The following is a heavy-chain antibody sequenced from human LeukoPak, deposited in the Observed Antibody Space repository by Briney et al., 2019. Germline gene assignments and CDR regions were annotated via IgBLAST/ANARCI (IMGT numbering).Heavy chain of an antibody. D-gene: IGHD2-2*02. CDR2: ISSSSSYI. Sequence: GGSLRLSCAASGFTFSSYSMNWVRQAPGKGLEWVSSISSSSSYIYYADSVKGRFTISRDNAKNSLYLQMNSLRAEDTAVYYCARAPLSSYCSSTSCYINCWGQGTLVTVSS. V-gene: IGHV3-21*01. CDR3: ARAPLSSYCSSTSCYINC. CDR1: GFTFSSYS. J-gene: IGHJ4*02.